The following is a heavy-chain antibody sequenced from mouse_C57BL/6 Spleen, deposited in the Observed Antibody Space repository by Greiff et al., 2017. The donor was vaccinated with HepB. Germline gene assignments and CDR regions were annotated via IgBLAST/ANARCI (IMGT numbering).Heavy chain of an antibody. CDR3: TRERISHGAMDY. J-gene: IGHJ4*01. Sequence: VKLQESGAELVRPGASVTLSCKASGYTFTDYEMHWVKQTPVHGLEWIGAIDPETGGTAYNQKFKGKAILTADKSSSTAYMELRSLTSEDSAVYYCTRERISHGAMDYWGQGTSVTVSS. CDR2: IDPETGGT. CDR1: GYTFTDYE. V-gene: IGHV1-15*01.